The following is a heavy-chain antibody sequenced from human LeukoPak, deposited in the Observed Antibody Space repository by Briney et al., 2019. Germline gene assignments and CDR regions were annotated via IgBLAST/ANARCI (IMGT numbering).Heavy chain of an antibody. J-gene: IGHJ5*02. D-gene: IGHD4-11*01. V-gene: IGHV4-61*02. CDR1: GGSISSSSYY. Sequence: SETLSLTCTVSGGSISSSSYYWSWIRQPAGKGLEWIGRIYTSGNTNYNPSLKSRVTMSVDTSKNQLSLNLSSVTAADTAVYYCAGDRPYDYSKYNWFDPWGQGTLVTVSS. CDR3: AGDRPYDYSKYNWFDP. CDR2: IYTSGNT.